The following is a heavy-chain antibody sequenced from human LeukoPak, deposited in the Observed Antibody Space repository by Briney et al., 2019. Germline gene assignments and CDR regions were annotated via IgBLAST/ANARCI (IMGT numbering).Heavy chain of an antibody. V-gene: IGHV4-34*01. CDR3: ARGGGVLLWFGELSWFDP. D-gene: IGHD3-10*01. J-gene: IGHJ5*02. CDR1: GGSFSGYY. Sequence: SETLSLTCAVYGGSFSGYYWSWIRQPPGKGLEWIGEINHSGSTNYNPSLKSRVTISVDTSKNQFSLKLSSVTAADTAAYYCARGGGVLLWFGELSWFDPWGQGTLVTVSS. CDR2: INHSGST.